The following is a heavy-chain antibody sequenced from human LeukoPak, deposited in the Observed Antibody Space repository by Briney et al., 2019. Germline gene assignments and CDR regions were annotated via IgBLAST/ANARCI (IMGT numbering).Heavy chain of an antibody. CDR3: VKDGHYYGSGSQT. Sequence: GGSLRLSCAASGFTFSSYWMNWVRQAPGKGLVWVSRIASDGSSTTYADSVKGRFSISRDNSKNTLYLQMSSLRAEDTAVYYCVKDGHYYGSGSQTWGQGTLVTVSS. D-gene: IGHD3-10*01. J-gene: IGHJ5*02. CDR1: GFTFSSYW. CDR2: IASDGSST. V-gene: IGHV3-74*01.